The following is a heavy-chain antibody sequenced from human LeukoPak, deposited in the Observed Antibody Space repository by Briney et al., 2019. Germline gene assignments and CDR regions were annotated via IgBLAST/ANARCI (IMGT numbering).Heavy chain of an antibody. J-gene: IGHJ4*02. CDR2: ISSSSSYI. CDR1: GFTFSSYS. V-gene: IGHV3-21*01. D-gene: IGHD3-22*01. CDR3: ARDSMIVVVITEGFFDY. Sequence: GGSLRLSCAASGFTFSSYSMNWVRQAPGKGLEWVSSISSSSSYIYYADSVKGRFTISRDNAKNSLYLQMNSLRAEDTAVYYCARDSMIVVVITEGFFDYWGQGTLVTVSS.